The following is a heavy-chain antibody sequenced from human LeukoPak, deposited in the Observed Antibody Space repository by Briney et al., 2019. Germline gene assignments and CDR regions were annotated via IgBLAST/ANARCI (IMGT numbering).Heavy chain of an antibody. D-gene: IGHD1-14*01. CDR1: GGSISSYY. CDR3: VRGVRNLDY. CDR2: IYHSGST. J-gene: IGHJ4*02. V-gene: IGHV4-59*08. Sequence: SETLSLTCTVSGGSISSYYWSWIRQPPGKGLEWIGYIYHSGSTKYNPSLNSRVAISVDTSKNQFSLRLSSVTAADTAVYYCVRGVRNLDYWGQGTLVTVSS.